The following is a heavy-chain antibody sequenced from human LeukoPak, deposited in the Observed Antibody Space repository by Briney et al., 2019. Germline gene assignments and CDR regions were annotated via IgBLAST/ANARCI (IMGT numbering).Heavy chain of an antibody. V-gene: IGHV3-30-3*01. J-gene: IGHJ6*02. CDR3: ARVSPYYYGMDV. Sequence: GGSLRLSCAASGFTFSSYAMHWVRQAPGKGLEWVAVISYDGSNKYYADSVKGRFTISRDNSKNTLYLQMNSLRAEDTAVYYCARVSPYYYGMDVWGQGTTVTVSS. CDR2: ISYDGSNK. CDR1: GFTFSSYA.